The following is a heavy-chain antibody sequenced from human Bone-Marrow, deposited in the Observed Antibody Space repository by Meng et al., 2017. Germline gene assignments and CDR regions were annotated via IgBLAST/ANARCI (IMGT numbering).Heavy chain of an antibody. Sequence: QLQLQESGPGLVKPSETLSLTCTVSGGSISSSSYYWGWIRQPPGRGLEWIASIYYRGSTYYNPFLKSRVTISVDTSKNQFSLSLSSVTAADTAVYYCARAISAIDYWGQGTLVTVSS. V-gene: IGHV4-39*01. CDR1: GGSISSSSYY. CDR3: ARAISAIDY. J-gene: IGHJ4*02. D-gene: IGHD5-24*01. CDR2: IYYRGST.